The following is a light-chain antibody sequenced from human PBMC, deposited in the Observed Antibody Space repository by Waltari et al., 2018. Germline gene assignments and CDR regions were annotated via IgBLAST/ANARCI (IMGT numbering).Light chain of an antibody. CDR1: KLESKF. CDR2: QNN. CDR3: QAWDSNTYV. Sequence: SYELTQPPSVSVSPGPTASIPCSGVKLESKFASWYQQKPGPSPVLVIYQNNKRPSGIPERVSGSSSGNTATLTIGGTQAMDEADYYCQAWDSNTYVFGTGTKVTVL. J-gene: IGLJ1*01. V-gene: IGLV3-1*01.